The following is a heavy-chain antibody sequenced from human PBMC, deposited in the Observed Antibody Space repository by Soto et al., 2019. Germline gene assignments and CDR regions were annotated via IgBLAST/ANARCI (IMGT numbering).Heavy chain of an antibody. CDR3: ARTYSSGLRGAFDI. D-gene: IGHD6-19*01. CDR2: IWYDGSNK. J-gene: IGHJ3*02. Sequence: QVQLVESGGGVVQPGRSLRLSCAASGFTFSSYGMHWVRQAPGKGLEWVAVIWYDGSNKYYADSVKGRFTISRDNSKNRLYLQMNSLRAEDTAVYYGARTYSSGLRGAFDIWGQGTMVTVSS. V-gene: IGHV3-33*01. CDR1: GFTFSSYG.